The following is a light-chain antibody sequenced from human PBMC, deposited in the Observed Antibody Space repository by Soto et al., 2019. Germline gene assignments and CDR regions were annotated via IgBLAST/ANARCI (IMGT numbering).Light chain of an antibody. CDR1: QSISGW. Sequence: DIQVTQSPSTLSASVGDRVTITCRASQSISGWLVWYQQKPGKAPNLLIYKASTLESGVPSRFSGSGSGTEFTLTISGLQPDDFATYYCQQYNDYGSWTFGQGTKVEIK. J-gene: IGKJ1*01. V-gene: IGKV1-5*03. CDR2: KAS. CDR3: QQYNDYGSWT.